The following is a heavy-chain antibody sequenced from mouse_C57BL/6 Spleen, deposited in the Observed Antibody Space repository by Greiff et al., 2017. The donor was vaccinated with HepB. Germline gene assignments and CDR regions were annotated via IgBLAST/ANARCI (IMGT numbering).Heavy chain of an antibody. CDR1: GYSITSGYY. J-gene: IGHJ2*01. V-gene: IGHV3-6*01. CDR3: ARGITTVVQSLFDY. CDR2: ISYDGSN. Sequence: DVQLQESGPGLVKPSQSLSLTCSVTGYSITSGYYWNWIRQFPGNKLEWMGYISYDGSNNYNPSLKNRISITRDTSKNQFFLKLNSVTTEDTATYYCARGITTVVQSLFDYWGQGTTLTVSS. D-gene: IGHD1-1*01.